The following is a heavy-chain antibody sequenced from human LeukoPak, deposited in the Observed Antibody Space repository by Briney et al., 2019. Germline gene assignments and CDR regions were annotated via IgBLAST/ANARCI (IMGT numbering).Heavy chain of an antibody. J-gene: IGHJ6*02. CDR1: GFTFSSYG. CDR3: AVPAASMDV. CDR2: ISYDGSNK. D-gene: IGHD2-2*01. Sequence: GGSLRLSCGASGFTFSSYGMHWVRQAPGKGLEWVAVISYDGSNKYYADSVKGRFTISRDNSKNTLYLQMNSLRAEDTAVYYCAVPAASMDVWGQGTTVTVSS. V-gene: IGHV3-30*03.